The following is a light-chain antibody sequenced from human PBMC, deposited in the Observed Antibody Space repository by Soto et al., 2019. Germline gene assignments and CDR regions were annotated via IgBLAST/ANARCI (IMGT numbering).Light chain of an antibody. Sequence: DIQMTQSPSSLSASVGDRVTITCRASQSTTSYLNLYQQKPGKAPKLLIYAASSLQSGVPSRFSGSGSGTDFTLTISSLQPEDFATYYCQQSYSTLGLTFGGGTKVEIK. CDR2: AAS. J-gene: IGKJ4*01. CDR1: QSTTSY. CDR3: QQSYSTLGLT. V-gene: IGKV1-39*01.